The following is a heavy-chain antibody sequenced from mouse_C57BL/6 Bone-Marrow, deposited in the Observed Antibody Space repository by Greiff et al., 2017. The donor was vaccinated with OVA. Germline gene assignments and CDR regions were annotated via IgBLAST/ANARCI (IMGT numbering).Heavy chain of an antibody. CDR2: INPNDGTT. J-gene: IGHJ1*03. V-gene: IGHV1-39*01. CDR3: AVYYGSSYRDIDV. CDR1: GYAFTDYN. Sequence: VQLKESGPELVKPGASVKISCKASGYAFTDYNMNWVKQSNGKSLEWIGVINPNDGTTSYNQKFKGKATLTVDQSSSTAYMQLNSLTSEDSAVYYCAVYYGSSYRDIDVWGTGTTVTVSS. D-gene: IGHD1-1*01.